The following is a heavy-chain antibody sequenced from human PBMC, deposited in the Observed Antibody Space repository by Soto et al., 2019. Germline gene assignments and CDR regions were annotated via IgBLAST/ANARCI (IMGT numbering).Heavy chain of an antibody. CDR2: INPGNGDT. CDR3: ARDLYY. V-gene: IGHV1-3*01. Sequence: ASVKVSCXASGYTFTYNAMHWVRQAPGQRLEWMGWINPGNGDTQYSQKFQGRVSITRDTSASTAYMELSSLRSEDTAVYYCARDLYYWGQGTLVTVSS. D-gene: IGHD2-15*01. J-gene: IGHJ4*02. CDR1: GYTFTYNA.